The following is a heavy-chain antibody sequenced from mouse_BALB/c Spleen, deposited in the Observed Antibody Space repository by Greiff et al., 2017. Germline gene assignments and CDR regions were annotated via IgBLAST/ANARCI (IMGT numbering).Heavy chain of an antibody. CDR2: ISSGSSTI. CDR1: GFTFSSFG. CDR3: ARSRNYVYYFDY. V-gene: IGHV5-17*02. J-gene: IGHJ2*01. D-gene: IGHD2-1*01. Sequence: DVMLVESGGGLVQPGGSRKLSCAASGFTFSSFGMHWVRQAPEKGLEWVAYISSGSSTIYYADTVKGRFTISRDNPKNTLFLQMTSLRSEDTAMYYCARSRNYVYYFDYWGQGTTLTVSS.